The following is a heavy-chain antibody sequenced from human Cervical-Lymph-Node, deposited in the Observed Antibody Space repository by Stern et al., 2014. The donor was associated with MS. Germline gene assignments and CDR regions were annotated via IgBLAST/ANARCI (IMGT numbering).Heavy chain of an antibody. Sequence: VQLVQSGADVKKPGASVKVSCKASGYTFTNYVLTWVRQAPGQGLEWMGWISAHNGDTNLAQKFQGRVTMTTDTSTSTASMELTSLRSDDTAVYYCARGSGGWYYFDYWGQGTLVTVSS. J-gene: IGHJ4*02. CDR2: ISAHNGDT. D-gene: IGHD6-19*01. V-gene: IGHV1-18*01. CDR3: ARGSGGWYYFDY. CDR1: GYTFTNYV.